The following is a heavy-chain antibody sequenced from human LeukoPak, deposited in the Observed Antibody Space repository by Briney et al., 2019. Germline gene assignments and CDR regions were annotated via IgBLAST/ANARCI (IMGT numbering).Heavy chain of an antibody. J-gene: IGHJ4*02. CDR3: ASHRRSHGSEY. CDR2: VYYSGST. D-gene: IGHD3-10*01. Sequence: SETLSLTCTVSGGSFEHYFWSWIRQPPGKGPEWIGYVYYSGSTDYSPSLKSRLTISADTSKNQFSLKLNSVTAADTAVYYCASHRRSHGSEYWGQGTLVTVSS. CDR1: GGSFEHYF. V-gene: IGHV4-59*01.